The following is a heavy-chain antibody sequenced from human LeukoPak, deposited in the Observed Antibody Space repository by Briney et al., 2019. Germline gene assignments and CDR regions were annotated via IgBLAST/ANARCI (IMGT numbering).Heavy chain of an antibody. V-gene: IGHV3-64*01. CDR2: ISSDGGST. CDR1: GFTFSMYA. J-gene: IGHJ6*02. Sequence: GRSLRLSCAASGFTFSMYAMHWVRQAPGKGLEYVSAISSDGGSTYYANSVKGRFTISRDNSKNTLYLQMGSLRAEDMAVYYCVNYGMDVWGQGTTVTVSS. CDR3: VNYGMDV.